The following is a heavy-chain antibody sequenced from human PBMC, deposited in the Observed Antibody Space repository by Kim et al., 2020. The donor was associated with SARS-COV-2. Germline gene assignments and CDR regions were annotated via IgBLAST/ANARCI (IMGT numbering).Heavy chain of an antibody. Sequence: DSVKGRFTISRDNSKTTLYLQMNSLRAEDTAVYYCAKDFRTFGVAAYSDYWGQGTLVTVSS. D-gene: IGHD3-3*01. J-gene: IGHJ4*02. V-gene: IGHV3-23*01. CDR3: AKDFRTFGVAAYSDY.